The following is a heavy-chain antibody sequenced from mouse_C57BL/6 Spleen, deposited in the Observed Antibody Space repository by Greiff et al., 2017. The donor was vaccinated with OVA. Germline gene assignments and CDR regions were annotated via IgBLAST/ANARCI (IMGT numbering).Heavy chain of an antibody. CDR2: INPGSGGT. D-gene: IGHD1-1*01. V-gene: IGHV1-54*01. J-gene: IGHJ2*01. CDR3: ARDAREVAPLDY. Sequence: QVQLQQSGAELVRPGTSVKVSCKASGYAFTNYLIEWVKQRPGQGLEWIGVINPGSGGTNYNEKFKGKATLTADKSSSTAYMQLSSLTSEDSAVYFCARDAREVAPLDYWGQGTTLTVSS. CDR1: GYAFTNYL.